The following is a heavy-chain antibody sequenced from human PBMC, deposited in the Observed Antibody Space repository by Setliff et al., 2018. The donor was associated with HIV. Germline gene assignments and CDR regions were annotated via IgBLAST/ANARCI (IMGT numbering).Heavy chain of an antibody. J-gene: IGHJ4*02. CDR2: IYNRDFT. Sequence: SETLSLTCTVSGASIISHYYSWIRHPPGKGLEWFGYIYNRDFTTYNPSLKSRLTISMDKSKNKFSLRLSSVTAAATAVYYCATIKPGGASFDNWGQGTLVTVSS. CDR1: GASIISHY. V-gene: IGHV4-4*09. CDR3: ATIKPGGASFDN. D-gene: IGHD3-16*01.